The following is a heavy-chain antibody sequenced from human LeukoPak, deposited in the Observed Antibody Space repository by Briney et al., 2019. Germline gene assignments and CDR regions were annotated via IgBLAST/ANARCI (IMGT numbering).Heavy chain of an antibody. J-gene: IGHJ6*03. CDR2: INHSGST. D-gene: IGHD5-24*01. Sequence: SETLSLTCAVYGGSFSGYYWSWIRQPPGKGLEWIGEINHSGSTNYNPSLKSRVTISVDTSKNQFSLKLSSVTAADTAVYYCARPGRVEMATIGYMDVWGKGTTVTVSS. V-gene: IGHV4-34*01. CDR1: GGSFSGYY. CDR3: ARPGRVEMATIGYMDV.